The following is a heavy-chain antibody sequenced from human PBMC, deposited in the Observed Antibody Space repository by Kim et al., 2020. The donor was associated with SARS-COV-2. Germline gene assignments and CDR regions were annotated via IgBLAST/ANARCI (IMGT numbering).Heavy chain of an antibody. V-gene: IGHV3-48*04. Sequence: GGSLRLSCAASGFTFSSYSMNWVRQAPGKGLEWVSYISSSSSTIYYADSVKGRFTISRDNAKNSLYLQMNSLRAEDTAVYYCAREAPLGYCSSTSCYVVDYFDYWGQGTLVTVSS. CDR2: ISSSSSTI. CDR1: GFTFSSYS. CDR3: AREAPLGYCSSTSCYVVDYFDY. J-gene: IGHJ4*02. D-gene: IGHD2-2*01.